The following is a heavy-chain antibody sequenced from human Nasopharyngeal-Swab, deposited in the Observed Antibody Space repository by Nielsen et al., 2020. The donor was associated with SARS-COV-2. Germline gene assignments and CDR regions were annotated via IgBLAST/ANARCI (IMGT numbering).Heavy chain of an antibody. CDR3: TTQRLGSTFYYFDY. V-gene: IGHV3-15*01. Sequence: GGSLRFSCAASGFTLSNAWMSWVRQAPGKGLEWVGRIKSKTDGGTTDYAAPVKGRFTISRDDSKNTLYLQMNSLKTEDTAVYYCTTQRLGSTFYYFDYWGQGTLVTVSS. J-gene: IGHJ4*02. CDR2: IKSKTDGGTT. CDR1: GFTLSNAW. D-gene: IGHD5/OR15-5a*01.